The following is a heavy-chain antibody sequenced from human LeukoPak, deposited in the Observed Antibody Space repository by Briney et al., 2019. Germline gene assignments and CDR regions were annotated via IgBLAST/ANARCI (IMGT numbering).Heavy chain of an antibody. D-gene: IGHD3-22*01. CDR3: ARDLIFTMIVVVSDDAFDI. Sequence: ASVKVSCKASGYTFTSYGISWARQAPGQGLEWMGWISAYNGNTNYAQKLQGRVTMTTDTSTSTAYMELRSLRSDDTAVYYCARDLIFTMIVVVSDDAFDIWGQGTMVTVSS. CDR1: GYTFTSYG. CDR2: ISAYNGNT. V-gene: IGHV1-18*01. J-gene: IGHJ3*02.